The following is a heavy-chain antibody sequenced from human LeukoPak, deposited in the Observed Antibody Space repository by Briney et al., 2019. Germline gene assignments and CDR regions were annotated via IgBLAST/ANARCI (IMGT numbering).Heavy chain of an antibody. J-gene: IGHJ4*02. CDR2: ISSSGSTK. CDR3: ARDRDYYDSGSYYSN. CDR1: GFTFSSYE. Sequence: GGSLRLSCAASGFTFSSYEMIWVRQAPGKGLEWVSYISSSGSTKYYADSVKGRFTISRDNAKNSLYLQMNSLRAEDTAVYYCARDRDYYDSGSYYSNWGQGTLVTVSS. V-gene: IGHV3-48*03. D-gene: IGHD3-10*01.